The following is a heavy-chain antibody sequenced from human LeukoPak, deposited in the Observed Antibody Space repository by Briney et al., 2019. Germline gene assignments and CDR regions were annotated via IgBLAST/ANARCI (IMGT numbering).Heavy chain of an antibody. Sequence: ASVMVSCKASGYTFTSYDINWVRQATGQGLEWMGWMNPNSGNTGYAQKFQGRVTMTRNTSISTAYMELSSLRSEDTAVYYCARGPRGYCTNGVCYTGDYWGQGTLVTVSS. V-gene: IGHV1-8*01. J-gene: IGHJ4*02. CDR1: GYTFTSYD. CDR3: ARGPRGYCTNGVCYTGDY. CDR2: MNPNSGNT. D-gene: IGHD2-8*01.